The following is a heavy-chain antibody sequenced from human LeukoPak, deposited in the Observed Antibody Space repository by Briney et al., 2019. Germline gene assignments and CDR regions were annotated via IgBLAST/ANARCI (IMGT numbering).Heavy chain of an antibody. CDR3: AKTLVRGYYFDY. CDR2: IRYDGSNK. D-gene: IGHD6-13*01. V-gene: IGHV3-30*02. CDR1: GFTFSSYG. Sequence: SGGSLRLSCAASGFTFSSYGMHWVRQAPGKGLEWVAFIRYDGSNKYYADSVKGRFTISRDNSKNTLYLQMNSLRAEDTAVYYCAKTLVRGYYFDYWGQGTLVTVSS. J-gene: IGHJ4*02.